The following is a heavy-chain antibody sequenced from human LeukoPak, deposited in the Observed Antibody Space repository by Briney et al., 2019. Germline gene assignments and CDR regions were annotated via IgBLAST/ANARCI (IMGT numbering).Heavy chain of an antibody. CDR2: ISWNSGSI. V-gene: IGHV3-9*01. CDR1: GFTFDDYA. Sequence: GGSLRLSCAASGFTFDDYAMHWVRQAPGKGLERVSGISWNSGSIGYADSVKGRFTISRDNAKNSLYLQMNSLRAEDTALYYCAKDKSGSGWYFDYWGQGTLVTVSS. J-gene: IGHJ4*02. CDR3: AKDKSGSGWYFDY. D-gene: IGHD6-19*01.